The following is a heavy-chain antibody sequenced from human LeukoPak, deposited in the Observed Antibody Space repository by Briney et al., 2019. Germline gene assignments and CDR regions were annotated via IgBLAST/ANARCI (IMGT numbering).Heavy chain of an antibody. Sequence: GGSLRLSCAASGFIFSRYGMSWVRQAPGKGLEWVSAISGSGGTTYYADSVKGRFTISRDNSKNTLYLQMNSLRAEDTAVYYCAKDRIGNSYFDYWGQGTLVTVSS. V-gene: IGHV3-23*01. J-gene: IGHJ4*02. CDR1: GFIFSRYG. D-gene: IGHD1-1*01. CDR3: AKDRIGNSYFDY. CDR2: ISGSGGTT.